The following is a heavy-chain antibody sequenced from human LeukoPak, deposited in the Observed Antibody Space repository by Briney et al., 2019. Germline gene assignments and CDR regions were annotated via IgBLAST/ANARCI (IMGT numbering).Heavy chain of an antibody. CDR3: PRAGGATKGFDY. CDR2: INHSGST. D-gene: IGHD1-26*01. J-gene: IGHJ4*02. Sequence: SETLSLTCAVYGGSFSGYYWSWIRQPPGKGLEWIGEINHSGSTNYNPSLKSRVTISVDTSKNQFSLKLSSVTAADTAVYYCPRAGGATKGFDYWGKGTLVTVSS. CDR1: GGSFSGYY. V-gene: IGHV4-34*01.